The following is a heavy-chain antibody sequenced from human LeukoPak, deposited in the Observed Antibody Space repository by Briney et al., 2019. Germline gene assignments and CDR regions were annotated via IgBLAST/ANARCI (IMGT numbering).Heavy chain of an antibody. Sequence: PSETLSLTCTVSGGSISSSSYYWGWIRQPPGKGLEWIGSIYYSGSTYYNPSLKSRVTISVDTSKNQFSLKLSSVTAADTAVYYCARDVYLCFGESSSFDYWAQGPRVTVPS. CDR2: IYYSGST. V-gene: IGHV4-39*07. J-gene: IGHJ4*02. CDR1: GGSISSSSYY. D-gene: IGHD3-10*01. CDR3: ARDVYLCFGESSSFDY.